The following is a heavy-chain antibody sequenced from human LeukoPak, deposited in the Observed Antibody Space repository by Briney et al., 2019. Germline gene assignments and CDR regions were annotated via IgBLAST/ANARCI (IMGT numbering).Heavy chain of an antibody. V-gene: IGHV3-66*04. J-gene: IGHJ4*02. D-gene: IGHD1-14*01. CDR2: IYNSGST. CDR1: GFTVGYNY. Sequence: GGSLRLSCAASGFTVGYNYMTWVRQAPGKGLEWVAAIYNSGSTYYADSVKGRFTISRDNSKNTMYLQMNSLKGEDTAVYYCARRSNPPGRIDHWGQGALVTVSS. CDR3: ARRSNPPGRIDH.